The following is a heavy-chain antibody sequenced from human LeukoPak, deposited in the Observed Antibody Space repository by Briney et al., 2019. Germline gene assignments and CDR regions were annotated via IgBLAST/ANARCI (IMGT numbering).Heavy chain of an antibody. D-gene: IGHD3-22*01. J-gene: IGHJ4*02. CDR3: AREGQGSDSSGYYNDY. CDR2: ISSGSSYI. CDR1: GFTFSTYS. V-gene: IGHV3-21*01. Sequence: GGSLKLSCAASGFTFSTYSMNWVRQAPGKGLEWVSSISSGSSYIYYADSVKVRFTISRDNAKNSLYLQMNSLRAEDTAVYYCAREGQGSDSSGYYNDYWGQGTLVTVSS.